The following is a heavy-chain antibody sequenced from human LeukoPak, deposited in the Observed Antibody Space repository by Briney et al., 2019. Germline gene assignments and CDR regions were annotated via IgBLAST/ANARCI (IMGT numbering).Heavy chain of an antibody. D-gene: IGHD6-19*01. CDR1: GYTFTSYG. Sequence: VASVKVSCKASGYTFTSYGISWVRQAPGQGLEWMGWISAYNGNTNYAQKLQGRVTMTTDTSTSTAYMELRSLRSDDTAVYYCARVLFEGSSGWYKSWGQGTMVTVSS. J-gene: IGHJ3*01. CDR2: ISAYNGNT. CDR3: ARVLFEGSSGWYKS. V-gene: IGHV1-18*04.